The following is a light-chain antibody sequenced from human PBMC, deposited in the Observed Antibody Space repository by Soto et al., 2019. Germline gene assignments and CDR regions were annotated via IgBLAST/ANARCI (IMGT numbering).Light chain of an antibody. CDR2: GNS. CDR3: QSYDSSLSGYV. CDR1: SSNIGAGYD. J-gene: IGLJ1*01. Sequence: QSVLTQPPSVYGAPGQRVTISCTGSSSNIGAGYDVHWYQQLPGTAPKLLIYGNSNRPSGVPDRFSGYKSGTSASLAITGLQAEDEADYYCQSYDSSLSGYVFGTGTKVTVL. V-gene: IGLV1-40*01.